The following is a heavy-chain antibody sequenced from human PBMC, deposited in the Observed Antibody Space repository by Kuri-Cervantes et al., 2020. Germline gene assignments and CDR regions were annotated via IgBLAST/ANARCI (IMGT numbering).Heavy chain of an antibody. CDR2: IWYDGSNK. CDR1: GFTFSSYG. V-gene: IGHV3-33*01. D-gene: IGHD1-1*01. Sequence: GESLKISCAASGFTFSSYGMHWVRQAPGKGLEWVAVIWYDGSNKYYADSVKGRFTISRDNSKNTLYLQMNSLRAEDTAVYYCAREYRYYYYYMDVWGKGTTVPSP. J-gene: IGHJ6*03. CDR3: AREYRYYYYYMDV.